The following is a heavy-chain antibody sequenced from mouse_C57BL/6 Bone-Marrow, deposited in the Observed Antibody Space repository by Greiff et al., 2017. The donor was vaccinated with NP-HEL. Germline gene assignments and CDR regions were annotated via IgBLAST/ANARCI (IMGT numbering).Heavy chain of an antibody. Sequence: QVQLQQPGAELVKPGASVKMSCKASGYTFTSYWITWVKQRPGQGLEWIGDIYPGSGSTNYNEKFKSKATLTVDTSSSTAYMQLSSLTSEDSAVDYCARSITTVVAFYWYFDVWGTGTTVTVSS. CDR1: GYTFTSYW. CDR3: ARSITTVVAFYWYFDV. J-gene: IGHJ1*03. D-gene: IGHD1-1*01. CDR2: IYPGSGST. V-gene: IGHV1-55*01.